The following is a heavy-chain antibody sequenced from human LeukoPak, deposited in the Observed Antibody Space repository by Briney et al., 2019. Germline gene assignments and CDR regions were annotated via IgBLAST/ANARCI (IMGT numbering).Heavy chain of an antibody. CDR1: GYTFISYY. D-gene: IGHD6-19*01. Sequence: ASVKVSCKASGYTFISYYMHWVRQAPGQGLEWMGIINPSGGSTSYAQKFQGRVTMTRDTSTSTVYMELSSLRSEDTALYYCAKDRAVAGTATVDFDYWGQGTLVTVSS. CDR2: INPSGGST. J-gene: IGHJ4*02. CDR3: AKDRAVAGTATVDFDY. V-gene: IGHV1-46*01.